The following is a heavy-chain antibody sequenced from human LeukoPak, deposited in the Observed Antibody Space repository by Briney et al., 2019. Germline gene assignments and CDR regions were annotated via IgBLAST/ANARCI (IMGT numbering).Heavy chain of an antibody. V-gene: IGHV4-39*07. CDR1: GGSISSSSYY. CDR3: ARDLGIVDSSSWYVSWFDP. D-gene: IGHD6-13*01. CDR2: IYYSGST. J-gene: IGHJ5*02. Sequence: PSETLSLTCTVSGGSISSSSYYWGWIRQPPGKGLEWIGSIYYSGSTYYNPSLKSRVTLSVDTSKNQFSLKLSSVTAADTAVYYCARDLGIVDSSSWYVSWFDPWGQGTLVTVSS.